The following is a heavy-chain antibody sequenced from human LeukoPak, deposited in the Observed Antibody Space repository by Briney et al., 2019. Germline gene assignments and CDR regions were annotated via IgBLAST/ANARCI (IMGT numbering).Heavy chain of an antibody. D-gene: IGHD2-2*01. CDR2: INPSGGST. J-gene: IGHJ3*02. CDR1: GYTFTSYY. Sequence: GASVKVSCKASGYTFTSYYMHWVRQAPGQGLEWMGIINPSGGSTSYAQKFQGRVTMTRDMSTSTVYMELSSLRSEDTAVYYCARAAVVPAAYDAFDIWGQGTMVTVSS. V-gene: IGHV1-46*01. CDR3: ARAAVVPAAYDAFDI.